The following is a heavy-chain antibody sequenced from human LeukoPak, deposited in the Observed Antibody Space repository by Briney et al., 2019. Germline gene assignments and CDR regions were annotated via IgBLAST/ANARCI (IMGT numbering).Heavy chain of an antibody. J-gene: IGHJ4*02. D-gene: IGHD2-2*02. V-gene: IGHV3-30*04. CDR3: ARDLSRTYTVDY. CDR2: VSYDARVI. Sequence: GGSLRLSCAASGFTFNSHAMHWVRQAPGKGLEWVVFVSYDARVISYADFVKGRFTISRDNSKNTLYLQMNSLRAEDAALYFCARDLSRTYTVDYWGQGTLVTVSS. CDR1: GFTFNSHA.